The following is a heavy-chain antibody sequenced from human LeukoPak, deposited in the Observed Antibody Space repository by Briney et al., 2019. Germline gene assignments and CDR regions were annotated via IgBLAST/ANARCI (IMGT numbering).Heavy chain of an antibody. Sequence: WAPVKVSCKVSGYTLTELSMHWVRQAPGQGLEWMGWINPNSGGTNYAQKFQGRVTMTRDTSISTAYMELSRLRSDDTAVYYCARDRVLLWFGELRTKGKYYFDYWGQGTLVTVSS. CDR2: INPNSGGT. CDR3: ARDRVLLWFGELRTKGKYYFDY. J-gene: IGHJ4*02. CDR1: GYTLTELS. V-gene: IGHV1-2*02. D-gene: IGHD3-10*01.